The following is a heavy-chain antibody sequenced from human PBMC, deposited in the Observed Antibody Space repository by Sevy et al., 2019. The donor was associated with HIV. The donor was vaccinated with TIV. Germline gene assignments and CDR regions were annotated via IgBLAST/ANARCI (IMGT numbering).Heavy chain of an antibody. CDR2: SGST. J-gene: IGHJ4*02. V-gene: IGHV4-59*01. D-gene: IGHD5-18*01. CDR1: GGTISSYY. Sequence: SETLSLTCSVSGGTISSYYWSWIRQPPGKGLEWIEYSGSTNYKSSLKSRVTISVDTSKNQFSLKLSSVTAADTAVYYCARVRYTFGFPVFLDYWGQRTLVTVSS. CDR3: ARVRYTFGFPVFLDY.